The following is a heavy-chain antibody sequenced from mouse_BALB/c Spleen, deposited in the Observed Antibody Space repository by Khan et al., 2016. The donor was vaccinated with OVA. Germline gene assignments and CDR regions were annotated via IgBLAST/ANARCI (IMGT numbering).Heavy chain of an antibody. Sequence: QVQLKQSGPGLVAPSQSLSITCTVSGFSLTGYGVNWVRQPPGKGLEWLGMIWGDGSTDYNSALKSRLSISKDNSKSQVSLKMISLQTDDTARYYGARGYYGKYREAMDYWGQGTSVTVSS. CDR3: ARGYYGKYREAMDY. J-gene: IGHJ4*01. CDR1: GFSLTGYG. D-gene: IGHD2-1*01. V-gene: IGHV2-6-7*01. CDR2: IWGDGST.